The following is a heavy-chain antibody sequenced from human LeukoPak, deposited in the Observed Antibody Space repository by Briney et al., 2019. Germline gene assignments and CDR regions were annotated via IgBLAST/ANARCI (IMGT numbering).Heavy chain of an antibody. D-gene: IGHD4-23*01. V-gene: IGHV3-53*01. CDR1: GFTVSSNY. Sequence: PGGSPRLSCAASGFTVSSNYMSWVRQAPGKGLEWVSVIYSGGSTYYADSVKGRFTISRDNSKNTLYLQMNSLRAEDTAVYYCARHYGGNSGYYYGMDVWGQGTTVTVSS. J-gene: IGHJ6*02. CDR2: IYSGGST. CDR3: ARHYGGNSGYYYGMDV.